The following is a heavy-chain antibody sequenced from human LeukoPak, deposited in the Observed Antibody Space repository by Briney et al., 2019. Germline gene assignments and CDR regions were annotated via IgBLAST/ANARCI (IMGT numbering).Heavy chain of an antibody. D-gene: IGHD6-19*01. Sequence: SETLSLTCTVSGGSISSSSYYWGWLRQPPGKGLEWIGSIYYSGSTYYNPSLKSRVTISVDTSKNQFSLKLSSVTAADTAVYYCARVSGIAVADPLLYWGQGTLVTVSS. CDR2: IYYSGST. J-gene: IGHJ4*02. CDR3: ARVSGIAVADPLLY. V-gene: IGHV4-39*07. CDR1: GGSISSSSYY.